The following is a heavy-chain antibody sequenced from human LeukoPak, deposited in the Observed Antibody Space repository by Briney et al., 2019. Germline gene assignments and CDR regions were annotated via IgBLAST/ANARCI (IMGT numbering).Heavy chain of an antibody. CDR3: AKDAVAVAGRYYFDY. CDR2: ISGSGGST. CDR1: GLTFSSYS. J-gene: IGHJ4*02. V-gene: IGHV3-23*01. D-gene: IGHD6-19*01. Sequence: TGGSLRLSCAASGLTFSSYSMSWVRQAPGKGLEWVSAISGSGGSTYYADSVKGRFTISRDNSKNTLYLQMNSLRAEDTAVYYCAKDAVAVAGRYYFDYWGQGTLVTVSS.